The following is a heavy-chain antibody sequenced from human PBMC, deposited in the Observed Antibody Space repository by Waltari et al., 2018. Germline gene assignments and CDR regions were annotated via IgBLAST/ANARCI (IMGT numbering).Heavy chain of an antibody. J-gene: IGHJ4*02. D-gene: IGHD3-3*01. Sequence: QVQLQESGPGLVKPSETLSLTCAVSGYSISSGYYWGWIRQPPGTGLEWIGSIYHSGSTYYNPSLKSRVTISVDTSKNQFSLKLSSVTAADTAVYYCARLLQDYDFWSGNPGYFDYWGQGTLVTVSS. CDR2: IYHSGST. V-gene: IGHV4-38-2*01. CDR3: ARLLQDYDFWSGNPGYFDY. CDR1: GYSISSGYY.